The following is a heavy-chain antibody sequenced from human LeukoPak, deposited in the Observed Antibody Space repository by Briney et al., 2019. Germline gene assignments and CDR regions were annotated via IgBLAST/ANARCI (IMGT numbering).Heavy chain of an antibody. D-gene: IGHD3-10*01. V-gene: IGHV4-4*07. CDR1: GDSISSYY. Sequence: SETLSLTCTVSGDSISSYYWSWIRQPAGEGLEWVGRISGSGSTNYNPSLKSRVTMSADTSKNQFSLKLTSVTAADTAVYFCARSPHIWFAERGWFDPWGQGTLVTVSS. CDR3: ARSPHIWFAERGWFDP. J-gene: IGHJ5*02. CDR2: ISGSGST.